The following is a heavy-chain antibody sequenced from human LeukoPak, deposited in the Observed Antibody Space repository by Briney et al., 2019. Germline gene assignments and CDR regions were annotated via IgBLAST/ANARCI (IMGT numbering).Heavy chain of an antibody. Sequence: SETPSLTCTVSGGSISSGDYYWSWIRQPPGKGLEWIGSIYYSGSTYYNPSLKSRVTISVDTSKNQFSLKLSSVTAADTAVYYCARDGDYYYYMDVWGKGTTVTVSS. CDR2: IYYSGST. J-gene: IGHJ6*03. CDR3: ARDGDYYYYMDV. CDR1: GGSISSGDYY. V-gene: IGHV4-39*02.